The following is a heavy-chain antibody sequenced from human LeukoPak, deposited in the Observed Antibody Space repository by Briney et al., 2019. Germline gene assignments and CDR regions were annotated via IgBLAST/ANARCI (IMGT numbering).Heavy chain of an antibody. J-gene: IGHJ4*02. V-gene: IGHV3-23*01. Sequence: PGGSLRLACAASGFTFSSYAMTWARQAAGGWLEWVSTISSSGGSTYYADSVKGRFTISRDNSKNTLYLQMNSLRAEDTAVYYCAKGFSVAGSFHWGQGTLVTVSS. CDR3: AKGFSVAGSFH. CDR2: ISSSGGST. D-gene: IGHD6-19*01. CDR1: GFTFSSYA.